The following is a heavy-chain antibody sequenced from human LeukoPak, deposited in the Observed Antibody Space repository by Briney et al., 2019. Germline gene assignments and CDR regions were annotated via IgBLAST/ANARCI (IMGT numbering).Heavy chain of an antibody. D-gene: IGHD2-15*01. CDR3: ARAPPRYCSGGSCYSPEYYYYMDV. J-gene: IGHJ6*03. V-gene: IGHV1-69*05. Sequence: SVKVSCKASGGTFSSYAISWVRQAPGQGLEWMGRIIPIFGTANYAQKFQCRVTITTDESTSTAYMELSSLRSEDTAVYYCARAPPRYCSGGSCYSPEYYYYMDVWGKGTTVTVSS. CDR2: IIPIFGTA. CDR1: GGTFSSYA.